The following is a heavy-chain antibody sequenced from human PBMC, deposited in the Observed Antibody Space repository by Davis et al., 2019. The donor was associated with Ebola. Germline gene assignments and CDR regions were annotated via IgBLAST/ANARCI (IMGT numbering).Heavy chain of an antibody. CDR2: ISSSGNYI. D-gene: IGHD1-26*01. V-gene: IGHV3-21*01. CDR1: GFTFGSY. J-gene: IGHJ4*02. Sequence: FTSAASGFTFGSYMNWVRQAPGKGLEWVSSISSSGNYIYYRDSVKGRFTISRDNAKNSLYLQMNSLRAEDTAVYYCARGAQSLFDYWGQGTLVTVSS. CDR3: ARGAQSLFDY.